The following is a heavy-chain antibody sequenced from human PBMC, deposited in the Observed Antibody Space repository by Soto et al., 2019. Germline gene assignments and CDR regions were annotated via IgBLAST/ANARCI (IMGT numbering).Heavy chain of an antibody. CDR2: ISAYNGNT. Sequence: ASVKVSCKASGYTFTSYGISWVRQAPGQGLEWMGWISAYNGNTNYAQKLQGRVTMTTDTSTSTAYMELRSLRSDDTAVYYCARTGDSSSWYDPHYFDYWGQGTLVTVSS. CDR1: GYTFTSYG. D-gene: IGHD6-13*01. CDR3: ARTGDSSSWYDPHYFDY. J-gene: IGHJ4*02. V-gene: IGHV1-18*01.